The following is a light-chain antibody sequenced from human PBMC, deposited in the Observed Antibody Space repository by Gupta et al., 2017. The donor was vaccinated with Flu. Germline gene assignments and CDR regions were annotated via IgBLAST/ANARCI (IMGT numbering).Light chain of an antibody. Sequence: SVLTQPPSASGTPGQRVTISCSGSSSSIGSNYVFWYQQLPGTAPKLLIYRNTQRPSGVPDRFSASKSGTSASLAISGLRTEDEADYYCAAWDDSLSGRVFGGGTKLTVL. CDR3: AAWDDSLSGRV. V-gene: IGLV1-47*01. J-gene: IGLJ3*02. CDR1: SSSIGSNY. CDR2: RNT.